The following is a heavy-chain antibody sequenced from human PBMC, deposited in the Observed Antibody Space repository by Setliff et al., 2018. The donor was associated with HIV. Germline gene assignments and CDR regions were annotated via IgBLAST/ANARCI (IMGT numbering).Heavy chain of an antibody. CDR3: VREVVSAVWYFDH. J-gene: IGHJ2*01. CDR1: GGSISSGGYY. V-gene: IGHV4-31*03. Sequence: LSLTCTVSGGSISSGGYYWSWIRQHPGKGLEWIGYIYYSGISTYNFSLRSRVTMSIDTSNNQFSLTLNSVTAADTAVYYCVREVVSAVWYFDHWGRGIQVTVSS. CDR2: IYYSGIS.